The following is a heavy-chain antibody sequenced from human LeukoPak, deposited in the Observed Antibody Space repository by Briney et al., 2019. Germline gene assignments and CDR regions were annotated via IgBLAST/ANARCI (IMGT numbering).Heavy chain of an antibody. J-gene: IGHJ4*02. CDR1: GYTFTGYY. CDR3: ARVPYDYVGYFDY. V-gene: IGHV1-2*02. Sequence: ASVKVSCKASGYTFTGYYMHWVRQAPGQGLEWMGWINPNSGGTNYAQKFQGRVTMTRDTSISTAYMELSRLRSDDTAVYYCARVPYDYVGYFDYWGQGTLVTVSS. D-gene: IGHD3-16*01. CDR2: INPNSGGT.